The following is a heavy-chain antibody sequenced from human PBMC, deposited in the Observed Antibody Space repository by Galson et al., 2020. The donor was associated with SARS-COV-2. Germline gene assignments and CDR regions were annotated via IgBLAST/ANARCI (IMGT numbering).Heavy chain of an antibody. Sequence: ASVKISCKASGYTFTGHNMHWVRQAHGQGPEWMGWNNPNRGGTNYAQKFQGRVTMTRDTSISTAYMELSRPRSDDTAVYYCASARGPDYYDSSGYLDYWGQGSLVTVSS. V-gene: IGHV1-2*02. CDR3: ASARGPDYYDSSGYLDY. CDR1: GYTFTGHN. J-gene: IGHJ4*02. CDR2: NNPNRGGT. D-gene: IGHD3-22*01.